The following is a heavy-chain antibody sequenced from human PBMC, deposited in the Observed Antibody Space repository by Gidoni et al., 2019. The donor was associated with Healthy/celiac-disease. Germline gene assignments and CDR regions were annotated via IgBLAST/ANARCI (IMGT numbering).Heavy chain of an antibody. J-gene: IGHJ4*02. CDR3: TTAGTLYDYVWGSYRPFGY. Sequence: EVQLVESGGGLVKPGGSLRLSCAASGFTFSNAWMSWVRQAPGKGLEWVGRIKSKTDGGTTDYAAPVKGRFTSSRDDSKNTLYLQMNSLKTEDTAVYYCTTAGTLYDYVWGSYRPFGYWGQGTLVTVSS. D-gene: IGHD3-16*02. CDR2: IKSKTDGGTT. V-gene: IGHV3-15*01. CDR1: GFTFSNAW.